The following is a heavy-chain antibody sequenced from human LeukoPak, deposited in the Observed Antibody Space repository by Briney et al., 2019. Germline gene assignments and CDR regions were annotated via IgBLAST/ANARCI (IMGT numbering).Heavy chain of an antibody. V-gene: IGHV3-23*01. Sequence: PGGSLRLSCAASGFTFSNFLMTWVRQAPGKGPEWVSAISGSGGDTYYADSVKGRFTISRDNSKNTLYLQMNSLRDEDTAVYYCARETTWIQFDCWGQGTLVTVSS. CDR3: ARETTWIQFDC. CDR1: GFTFSNFL. CDR2: ISGSGGDT. D-gene: IGHD5-18*01. J-gene: IGHJ4*02.